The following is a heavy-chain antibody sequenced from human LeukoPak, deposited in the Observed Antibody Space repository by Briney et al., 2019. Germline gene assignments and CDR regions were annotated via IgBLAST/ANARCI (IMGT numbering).Heavy chain of an antibody. D-gene: IGHD3-10*01. Sequence: GGSLRLSCAASGFTFSSYGMHWVRQAPGKGLEWVAFIRYDGSNKYYADSVKGRFTISRDNSKNTLYLQMNSLRAEDTAVYYCAKVPLYYGSGSYYLDYWGQGTLVTVSS. J-gene: IGHJ4*02. CDR1: GFTFSSYG. CDR3: AKVPLYYGSGSYYLDY. V-gene: IGHV3-30*02. CDR2: IRYDGSNK.